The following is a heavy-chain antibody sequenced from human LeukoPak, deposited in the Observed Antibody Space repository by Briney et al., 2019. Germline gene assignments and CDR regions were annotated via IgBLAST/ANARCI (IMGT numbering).Heavy chain of an antibody. CDR1: GFTFSSYE. Sequence: GGSLRLSCVGSGFTFSSYEMNWVRQAPGKGLEWVSYISSSGDFIYYADSVKGRFTISRDNAKNSLYLQMISLRAEDTAVYSCARARNSGWNIDYWGQGTLVTVSS. CDR3: ARARNSGWNIDY. V-gene: IGHV3-48*03. CDR2: ISSSGDFI. D-gene: IGHD6-19*01. J-gene: IGHJ4*02.